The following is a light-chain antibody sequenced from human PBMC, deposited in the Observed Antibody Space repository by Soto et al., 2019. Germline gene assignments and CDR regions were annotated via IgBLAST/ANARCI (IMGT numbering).Light chain of an antibody. CDR1: HVISSW. V-gene: IGKV1-12*01. CDR2: AAS. CDR3: QQTNDFPYT. J-gene: IGKJ2*01. Sequence: DIQMTQSPSSVSASVGDRVTITCRASHVISSWLAWYQQKPGKAPKLLIYAASRLQSGVPSRFSGSDSGADFSLTVSSLQPEDFATYYCQQTNDFPYTFGQGTKLEIK.